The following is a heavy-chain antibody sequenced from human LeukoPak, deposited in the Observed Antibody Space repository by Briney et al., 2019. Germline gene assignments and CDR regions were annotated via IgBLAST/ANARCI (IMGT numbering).Heavy chain of an antibody. V-gene: IGHV1-2*02. Sequence: GASVKVSCKASGYTFTGYYMHWVRQAPGQGLEWMGWINPNSGGTNYAQKFQGRVTMTRDTSISTAYVELSRLRSDDTAVYYCARGPLRVDTAMVSGLGDYWGQGTLVTVSS. CDR2: INPNSGGT. D-gene: IGHD5-18*01. J-gene: IGHJ4*02. CDR3: ARGPLRVDTAMVSGLGDY. CDR1: GYTFTGYY.